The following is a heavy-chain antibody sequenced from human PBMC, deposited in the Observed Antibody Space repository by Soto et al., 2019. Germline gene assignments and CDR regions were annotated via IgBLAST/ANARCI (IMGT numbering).Heavy chain of an antibody. CDR1: GFSFDMNKAR. D-gene: IGHD4-4*01. V-gene: IGHV2-5*02. J-gene: IGHJ4*02. CDR2: IYWAGDE. Sequence: QITLKETGPPLVKPTQTLTLTCTFSGFSFDMNKARVGWVRQPTGTALVWLALIYWAGDEHYSPSLKNRLSITKDTYEYKVVLTLTDVHTAYTATYHCVKGHIGTYSNVYFEYWGQGTLVTVSS. CDR3: VKGHIGTYSNVYFEY.